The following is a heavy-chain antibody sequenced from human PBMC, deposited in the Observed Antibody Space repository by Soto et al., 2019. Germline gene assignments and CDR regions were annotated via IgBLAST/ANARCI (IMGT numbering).Heavy chain of an antibody. CDR3: TITIGYSYGLDY. CDR2: IKSKTDGGTT. D-gene: IGHD5-18*01. Sequence: GGSLRLSCAASGFTFSNAWMSWVRQAPGKGLEWVGRIKSKTDGGTTDYAAPVKGRFTISRGDSKNTLYLQMNSLKTEDTAVYYCTITIGYSYGLDYWGQGTLVTVSS. V-gene: IGHV3-15*01. J-gene: IGHJ4*02. CDR1: GFTFSNAW.